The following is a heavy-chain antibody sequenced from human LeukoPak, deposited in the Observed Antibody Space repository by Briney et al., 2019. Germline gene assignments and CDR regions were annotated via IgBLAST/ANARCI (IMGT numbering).Heavy chain of an antibody. J-gene: IGHJ3*02. Sequence: SETLSLTCMVSGGSIRSYFWSWIRQPPGKGLEGIGHIYYSGTTDYNPSLKSRLTISVDASKNYFSLNLNSLTAADTAVYFCARVGPLRWSLDAFDIWGQGTMVTVSS. D-gene: IGHD4-23*01. CDR1: GGSIRSYF. CDR3: ARVGPLRWSLDAFDI. V-gene: IGHV4-59*01. CDR2: IYYSGTT.